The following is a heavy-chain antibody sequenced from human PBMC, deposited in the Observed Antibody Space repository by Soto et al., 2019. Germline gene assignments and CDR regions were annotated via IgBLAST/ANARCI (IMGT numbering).Heavy chain of an antibody. CDR2: IQYSGNT. D-gene: IGHD2-21*01. CDR3: VRDVTETLTTGHIMAAGRFDL. Sequence: QVQLQESGPSLVKPSETLSLTCTVSDDSMRSSDYYWSWIRQAPGQGLEGIGYIQYSGNTYYNPSLNNRVGISLDTSKKQCSLSLTSVTAADTAVYYCVRDVTETLTTGHIMAAGRFDLWGQGALVTVSS. J-gene: IGHJ4*02. V-gene: IGHV4-30-4*08. CDR1: DDSMRSSDYY.